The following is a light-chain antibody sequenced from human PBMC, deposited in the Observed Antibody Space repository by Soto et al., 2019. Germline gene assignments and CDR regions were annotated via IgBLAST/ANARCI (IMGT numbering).Light chain of an antibody. CDR1: QSLSPF. J-gene: IGKJ2*01. V-gene: IGKV3-11*01. CDR2: DVS. Sequence: EVVLTQSPATLSLSPGERATLSCRASQSLSPFLACYQHKPGQAPRLLIYDVSDRPTGIPGRFRGSGSGTDFTLTIYRVESEDSASYFCQQRNIWPPTFVPGTNLEIK. CDR3: QQRNIWPPT.